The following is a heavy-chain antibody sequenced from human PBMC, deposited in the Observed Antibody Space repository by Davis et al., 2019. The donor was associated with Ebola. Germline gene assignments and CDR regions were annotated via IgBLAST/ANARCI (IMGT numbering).Heavy chain of an antibody. J-gene: IGHJ4*02. D-gene: IGHD6-19*01. V-gene: IGHV4-39*01. CDR1: GGSISSSSYY. CDR2: IYYSGST. Sequence: MPSETLSLTCTVSGGSISSSSYYWGWIRQPPGKGLEWIGSIYYSGSTYYHPSLKSRVTISVDTSKNQFSLKLSSVTAADTAVYYCARTTRASGWFLDYWGQGALVTVSS. CDR3: ARTTRASGWFLDY.